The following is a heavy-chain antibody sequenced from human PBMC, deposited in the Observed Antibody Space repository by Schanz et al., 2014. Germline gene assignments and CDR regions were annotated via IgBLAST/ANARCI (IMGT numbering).Heavy chain of an antibody. J-gene: IGHJ4*02. Sequence: EVQLLESGGGLVQPGGSLRLSCAASGFTFSSYAMSWVRQAPGKGLEWVSGISGSGGSTYYADSVKGRFTITRDNSKNTLYLHMNTLRSEDTAVYYCAKDSTRIDIVLVPTAIDYWGQGTLVTVSS. CDR2: ISGSGGST. V-gene: IGHV3-23*01. D-gene: IGHD2-2*01. CDR1: GFTFSSYA. CDR3: AKDSTRIDIVLVPTAIDY.